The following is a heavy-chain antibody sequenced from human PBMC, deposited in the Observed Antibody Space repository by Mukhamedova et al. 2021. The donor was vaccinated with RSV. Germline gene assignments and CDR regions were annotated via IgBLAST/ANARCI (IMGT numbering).Heavy chain of an antibody. D-gene: IGHD1-1*01. CDR2: IAHDGSVK. V-gene: IGHV3-30*18. Sequence: GLEWVAVIAHDGSVKHYADSVKGRFTISRDNSENTLDLQMNSLRAEDTAVFYCAKEKTPLDATAFDSWGQGTLVTVSS. CDR3: AKEKTPLDATAFDS. J-gene: IGHJ4*02.